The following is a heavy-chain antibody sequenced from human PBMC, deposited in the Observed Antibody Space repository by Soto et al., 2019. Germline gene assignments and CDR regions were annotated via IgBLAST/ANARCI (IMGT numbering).Heavy chain of an antibody. J-gene: IGHJ4*02. Sequence: GGSLRLSCAAPGFTFNNYALTWVRQAPGKGLEWVSTISVSGGTTHYSDSVKGRFTISRDNAKHSLYLQMNSLRADDTAIYFCASHPPRGDYNKYATTFWGQGTLVTVSS. CDR2: ISVSGGTT. CDR1: GFTFNNYA. D-gene: IGHD4-4*01. V-gene: IGHV3-23*01. CDR3: ASHPPRGDYNKYATTF.